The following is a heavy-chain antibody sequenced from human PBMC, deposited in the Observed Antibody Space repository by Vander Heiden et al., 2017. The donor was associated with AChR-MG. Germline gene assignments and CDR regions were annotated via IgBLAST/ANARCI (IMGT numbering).Heavy chain of an antibody. CDR2: IFAGGST. Sequence: QVQLQESGPGLVKPSETLSLTCTVSGDSVSSHYWRWIRQPAGKGLEWIGRIFAGGSTNYNPSLKSRVTLSLDTSKNQFSLKLSSVTAADTALYYCAREGLLWPQHFDYWGQGTLVTVSS. J-gene: IGHJ4*02. CDR3: AREGLLWPQHFDY. CDR1: GDSVSSHY. V-gene: IGHV4-4*07.